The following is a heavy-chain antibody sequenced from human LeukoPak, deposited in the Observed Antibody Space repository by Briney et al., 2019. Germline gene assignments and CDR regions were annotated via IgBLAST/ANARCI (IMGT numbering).Heavy chain of an antibody. J-gene: IGHJ5*02. CDR3: AKDRGVFIVVVPAASIWFDP. CDR1: GFTFSSYS. Sequence: PGGSLRLSCAASGFTFSSYSMNWVRQAPGKGLEWVSSISSSSSYIYYADSVKGRFTISRDNSKNTLYLQMNSLRAEDTAVYYCAKDRGVFIVVVPAASIWFDPWGQGTLVTVSS. CDR2: ISSSSSYI. V-gene: IGHV3-21*04. D-gene: IGHD2-2*01.